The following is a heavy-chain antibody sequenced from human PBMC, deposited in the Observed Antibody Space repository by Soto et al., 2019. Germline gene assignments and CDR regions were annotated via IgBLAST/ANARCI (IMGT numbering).Heavy chain of an antibody. J-gene: IGHJ4*02. D-gene: IGHD3-16*01. CDR1: GSMFTTSG. Sequence: ASVTVSCTASGSMFTTSGIIWVRQAPGQGLEWVAWISGSNGNTDYGKKFQGRVNVTTETSTSTVYLEVRSLRFDDTAVYYRARDLGTYRAPFYIDHWGPGTLVTVSS. CDR2: ISGSNGNT. CDR3: ARDLGTYRAPFYIDH. V-gene: IGHV1-18*04.